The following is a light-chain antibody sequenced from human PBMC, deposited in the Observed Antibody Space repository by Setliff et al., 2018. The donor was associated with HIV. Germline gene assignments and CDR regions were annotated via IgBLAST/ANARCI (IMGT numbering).Light chain of an antibody. CDR2: ELS. CDR3: CSYVTGSTYV. CDR1: SSDIGSHNH. Sequence: QSALAQPPSASGSPGQSVAISCTGTSSDIGSHNHVSWYQQYPGKAPKLMIYELSQRPSGVPDRFSGSKSGNTASLTVSGLQAEDEADYFCCSYVTGSTYVCGTGTKV. V-gene: IGLV2-8*01. J-gene: IGLJ1*01.